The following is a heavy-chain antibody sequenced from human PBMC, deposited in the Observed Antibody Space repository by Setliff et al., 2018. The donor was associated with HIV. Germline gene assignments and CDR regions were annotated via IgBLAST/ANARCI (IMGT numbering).Heavy chain of an antibody. J-gene: IGHJ3*02. CDR3: VGNTLTNAFNI. D-gene: IGHD3-9*01. CDR2: INENGSGT. CDR1: GFTFSNYW. V-gene: IGHV3-74*01. Sequence: GSLRLSCAASGFTFSNYWMHMVRQPPGKGLVWVSRINENGSGTDYADSVKGRFTISRDNAKNTLYLQMNGLRVEDTAVYYCVGNTLTNAFNIWGQGTVVTVSS.